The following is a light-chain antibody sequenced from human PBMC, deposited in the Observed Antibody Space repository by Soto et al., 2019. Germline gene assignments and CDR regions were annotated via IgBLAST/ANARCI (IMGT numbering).Light chain of an antibody. J-gene: IGKJ1*01. V-gene: IGKV1-5*03. CDR2: KAS. Sequence: DIQMTQSPSPLSASVGDRVTITCRASQTIINWLAWYQQKPGKAPKLLIYKASTLEGDVPSRFSGSGSETEFALTISGLQPDDVAVYYCQQYNRYAVTFGQGTKVDIK. CDR1: QTIINW. CDR3: QQYNRYAVT.